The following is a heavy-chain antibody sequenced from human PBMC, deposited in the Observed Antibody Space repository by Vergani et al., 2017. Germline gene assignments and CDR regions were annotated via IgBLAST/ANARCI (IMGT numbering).Heavy chain of an antibody. V-gene: IGHV1-2*04. J-gene: IGHJ4*02. Sequence: QVQLVQSGAEVKKPGASVKVSCKASGYTFTGYYMHWVRQAPGQGLEWMGWINPNSGGTNYAQKFQGWVTMTRDTSISTAYMELSRLRSDDTAVYYCARDRGYSGYAGAXFDYWGQGTLVTVSS. CDR1: GYTFTGYY. CDR3: ARDRGYSGYAGAXFDY. CDR2: INPNSGGT. D-gene: IGHD5-12*01.